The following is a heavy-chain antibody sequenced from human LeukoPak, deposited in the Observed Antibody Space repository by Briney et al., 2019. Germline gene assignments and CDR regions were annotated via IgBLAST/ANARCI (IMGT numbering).Heavy chain of an antibody. CDR2: ISSSSSYI. CDR3: ASYSSSWYWFDP. Sequence: GGSLRLSCAASGFTFSNYAMSWVRQAPGKGLEWVSSISSSSSYIYYADSVKGRFTISRDNAKNSLYLQMNSLRAEDTAVYYCASYSSSWYWFDPWGQGTLVTVSS. V-gene: IGHV3-21*01. D-gene: IGHD6-13*01. J-gene: IGHJ5*02. CDR1: GFTFSNYA.